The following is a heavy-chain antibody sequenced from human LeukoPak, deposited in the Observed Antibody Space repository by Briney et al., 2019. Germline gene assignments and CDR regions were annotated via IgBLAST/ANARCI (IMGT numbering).Heavy chain of an antibody. J-gene: IGHJ4*02. CDR2: LRYDGSNR. Sequence: TGGSLRLSCVASEFTFTSYGMHWVRQAPGKGLEWVAFLRYDGSNRSYADSVEGRFTISRDNSKNTLYLQMNSLRAEDTAVYYCAKDVDLFGELYFDSWGQGTLVTVSS. CDR3: AKDVDLFGELYFDS. D-gene: IGHD3-10*02. CDR1: EFTFTSYG. V-gene: IGHV3-30*02.